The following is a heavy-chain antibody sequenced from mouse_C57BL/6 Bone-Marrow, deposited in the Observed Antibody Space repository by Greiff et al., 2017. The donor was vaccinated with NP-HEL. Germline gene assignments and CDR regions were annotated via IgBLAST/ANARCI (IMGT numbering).Heavy chain of an antibody. V-gene: IGHV1-64*01. CDR3: ASLSITTVGY. Sequence: VQLQQSGAELVKPGASVKLSCKASGYTFTSYWMHWVKQRPGQGLEWIGMIHPNSGSTNYNEKFKSKATLTVDKSSSTAYMQLSSLTSEDSAVYYCASLSITTVGYWGQGTTLTVSS. D-gene: IGHD1-1*01. J-gene: IGHJ2*01. CDR1: GYTFTSYW. CDR2: IHPNSGST.